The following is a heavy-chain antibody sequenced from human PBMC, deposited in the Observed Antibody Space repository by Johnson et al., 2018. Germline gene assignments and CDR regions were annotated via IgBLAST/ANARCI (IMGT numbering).Heavy chain of an antibody. D-gene: IGHD3-10*01. Sequence: QVQLQESGPGLVKPSETLSLTCTVSGDSISTYYWSWIRQPPGKGLEWFGYIYYTGGTNYNPSLKSRITISVDTSKKQISLKMTSVTAADTAVYSCARSGVPYWYFDFWGRGTLVTVTS. CDR3: ARSGVPYWYFDF. CDR2: IYYTGGT. CDR1: GDSISTYY. J-gene: IGHJ2*01. V-gene: IGHV4-59*01.